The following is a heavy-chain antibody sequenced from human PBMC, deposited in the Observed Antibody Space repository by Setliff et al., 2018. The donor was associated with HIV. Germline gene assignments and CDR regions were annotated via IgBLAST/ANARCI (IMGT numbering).Heavy chain of an antibody. V-gene: IGHV4-59*08. CDR3: ARHYPRSDDAFDI. J-gene: IGHJ3*02. D-gene: IGHD6-19*01. CDR1: GASISSYY. Sequence: SETLSLTCTVSGASISSYYWSWIRQSPGKGLEWIGYIYYTGNTDYNPSLKSRVTISVDTSKNQFSLKVSSVTAADTAVYYCARHYPRSDDAFDIWGQGTRVTVSS. CDR2: IYYTGNT.